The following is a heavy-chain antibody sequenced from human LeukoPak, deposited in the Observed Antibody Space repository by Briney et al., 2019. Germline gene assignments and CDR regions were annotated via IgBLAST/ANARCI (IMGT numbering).Heavy chain of an antibody. J-gene: IGHJ6*03. Sequence: ASVKVSCKASGYTFISYSMHWVRQAPGQGLEWMGIIDPSGGSTSYAQKFQGRVTMTRDMSTSTVYMELSSLRSEDTALYYCARLARSSSSPISPLYYYYYMDVWGKGTTVTVSS. V-gene: IGHV1-46*01. CDR1: GYTFISYS. CDR3: ARLARSSSSPISPLYYYYYMDV. CDR2: IDPSGGST. D-gene: IGHD6-6*01.